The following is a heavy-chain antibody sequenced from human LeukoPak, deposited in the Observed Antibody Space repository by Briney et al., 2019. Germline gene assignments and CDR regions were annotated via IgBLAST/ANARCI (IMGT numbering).Heavy chain of an antibody. CDR2: IIPIFGTA. V-gene: IGHV1-69*13. Sequence: SMKVSCKASGYTFTSYGISWVRQAPGQGLEWMGGIIPIFGTANYAQKFQGRVTITADESTSTAYMELSSLRSEDTAVYYCARERYDSSGYPGQEWGQGTLVTVSS. CDR1: GYTFTSYG. J-gene: IGHJ4*02. CDR3: ARERYDSSGYPGQE. D-gene: IGHD3-22*01.